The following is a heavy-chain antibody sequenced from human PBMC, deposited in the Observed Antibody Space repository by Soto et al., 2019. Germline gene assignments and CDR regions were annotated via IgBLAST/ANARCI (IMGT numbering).Heavy chain of an antibody. Sequence: PGGSLRLSCAASGFTFDDYAMHWVWQAPGKGLEWVSGISWNSGSIGYADSVKGRFTISRDNAKNSLYLQMNSPRAEDTALYYCAKEKDDFWSGYSHYYYMDVWGKGTTVTVSS. CDR2: ISWNSGSI. CDR1: GFTFDDYA. J-gene: IGHJ6*03. V-gene: IGHV3-9*01. CDR3: AKEKDDFWSGYSHYYYMDV. D-gene: IGHD3-3*01.